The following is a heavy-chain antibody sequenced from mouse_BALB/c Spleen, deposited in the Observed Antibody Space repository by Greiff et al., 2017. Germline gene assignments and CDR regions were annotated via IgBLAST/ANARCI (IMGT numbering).Heavy chain of an antibody. J-gene: IGHJ3*01. CDR3: ARGRGDDSYYSWFAY. V-gene: IGHV5-9-4*01. Sequence: EVKLVESGGGLVKPGGSLKLSCAASGFTFSSYAMSWVRQSPEKRLEWVAEISSGGSYTYYPDTVTGRFTISRDNAKNTLYLEMSSLRSEDTAMYYCARGRGDDSYYSWFAYWGQGTLVTVSA. D-gene: IGHD2-3*01. CDR2: ISSGGSYT. CDR1: GFTFSSYA.